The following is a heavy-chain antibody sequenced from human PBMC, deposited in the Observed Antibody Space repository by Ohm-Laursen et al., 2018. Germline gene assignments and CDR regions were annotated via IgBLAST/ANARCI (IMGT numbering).Heavy chain of an antibody. D-gene: IGHD2-2*01. Sequence: GESLKISCKGSGYTFTNYWIVWVRQMPGRGLEVMGIIYPGDSDTRYSPSFQGQVTISADKSINTAYLQWSSLKASDAAMYYCARQDCSTISCFVGYYGMDVWGQGTTVTVSS. J-gene: IGHJ6*02. CDR3: ARQDCSTISCFVGYYGMDV. V-gene: IGHV5-51*01. CDR2: IYPGDSDT. CDR1: GYTFTNYW.